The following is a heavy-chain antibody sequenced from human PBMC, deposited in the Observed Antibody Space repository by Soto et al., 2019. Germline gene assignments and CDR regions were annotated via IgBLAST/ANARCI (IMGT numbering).Heavy chain of an antibody. V-gene: IGHV1-69*12. Sequence: QVQLVQSGAEVKKPGSSVKVSCKASGGTFSSYAISWVRQAPGQGLEWMGGIIPIFGTANYAQKFQGRVTLTAGESTSTAYMELSSLRSEDTAVYYCARHESGSHFAYWGQGTLGTVSS. CDR3: ARHESGSHFAY. D-gene: IGHD1-1*01. J-gene: IGHJ4*02. CDR2: IIPIFGTA. CDR1: GGTFSSYA.